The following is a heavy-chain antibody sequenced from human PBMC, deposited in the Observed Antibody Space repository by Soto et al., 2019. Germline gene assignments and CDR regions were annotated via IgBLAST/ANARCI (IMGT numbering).Heavy chain of an antibody. J-gene: IGHJ4*02. CDR3: ARAAYYYESSGYYPGEY. CDR1: GYTFTSYA. CDR2: INAGNGNT. D-gene: IGHD3-22*01. Sequence: ASVKVSCKASGYTFTSYAMNCVRQAPGQRLEWMGWINAGNGNTKYSQKFQGRVTFTRDTSASTVYMEVSSLRSEDTAVYYCARAAYYYESSGYYPGEYWGQGTLVTVSS. V-gene: IGHV1-3*01.